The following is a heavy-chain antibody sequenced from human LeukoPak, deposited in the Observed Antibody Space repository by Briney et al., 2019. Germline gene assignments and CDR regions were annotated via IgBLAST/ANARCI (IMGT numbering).Heavy chain of an antibody. CDR1: GFTFSYYA. CDR3: AKGDYYYYMDV. CDR2: MSYDGINK. Sequence: GGSLRLSCAASGFTFSYYAMHWVRQAPGKGLEWVAVMSYDGINKYYADSVKGRFTISRDNSKSTLYLQMNSLRAEDTAVYYCAKGDYYYYMDVWGKGTTVTVSS. J-gene: IGHJ6*03. V-gene: IGHV3-30-3*01.